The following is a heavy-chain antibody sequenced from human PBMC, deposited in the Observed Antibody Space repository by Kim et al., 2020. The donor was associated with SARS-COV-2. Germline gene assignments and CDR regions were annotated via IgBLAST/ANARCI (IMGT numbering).Heavy chain of an antibody. CDR2: IIPIFGTA. CDR1: GGTFSSYA. D-gene: IGHD2-21*02. CDR3: ARVMGRVGTRMFDP. J-gene: IGHJ5*02. V-gene: IGHV1-69*06. Sequence: SVKVSCKASGGTFSSYAISWVRQAPGQGLEWMGGIIPIFGTANYAQKFQGRVTITADKSTSTAYMELSSLRSEDTAVYYCARVMGRVGTRMFDPWGQGTLVTVSS.